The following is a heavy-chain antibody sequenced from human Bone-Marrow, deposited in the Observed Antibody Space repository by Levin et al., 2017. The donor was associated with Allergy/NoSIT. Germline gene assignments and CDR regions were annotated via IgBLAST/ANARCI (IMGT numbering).Heavy chain of an antibody. CDR2: INSDGSST. D-gene: IGHD2-2*02. J-gene: IGHJ6*02. CDR3: ARGDCSSTSCYIKFGTYDYYYYGMDG. CDR1: GFTFSSYW. Sequence: PGGSLRLSCAASGFTFSSYWMHWVRQAPGKGLVWVSRINSDGSSTSYADSVKGRFTISRDNAKNTLYLQMNSLRAEDTAVYYCARGDCSSTSCYIKFGTYDYYYYGMDGWGQGTTVTVSS. V-gene: IGHV3-74*01.